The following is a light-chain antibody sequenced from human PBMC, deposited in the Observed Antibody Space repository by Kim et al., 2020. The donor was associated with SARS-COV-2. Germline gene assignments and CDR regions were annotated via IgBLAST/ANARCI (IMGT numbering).Light chain of an antibody. V-gene: IGKV3-15*01. CDR1: QSVSSN. CDR2: GAS. J-gene: IGKJ4*01. Sequence: SPGERATLSCRASQSVSSNLAWYQQKPGQAPRLLIYGASTRAIGIPARFSGSGSGTEFTLTISSLQSEDFAVYYCQQYNNWPPLTFGGGTKVEIK. CDR3: QQYNNWPPLT.